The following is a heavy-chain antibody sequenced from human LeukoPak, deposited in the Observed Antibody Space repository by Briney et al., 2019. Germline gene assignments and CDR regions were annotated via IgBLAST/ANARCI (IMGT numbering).Heavy chain of an antibody. J-gene: IGHJ4*02. CDR2: IYYSGST. CDR1: GGSISSSSYY. Sequence: SETLSLTCTVSGGSISSSSYYWGWIRQPPGKGLEWIGSIYYSGSTYYNPSLKSRVTISVDTSKNQFSLKLSSVTAADTAVYYCAHLTATLDPFDYWGQGTLVTVSS. V-gene: IGHV4-39*07. CDR3: AHLTATLDPFDY. D-gene: IGHD4/OR15-4a*01.